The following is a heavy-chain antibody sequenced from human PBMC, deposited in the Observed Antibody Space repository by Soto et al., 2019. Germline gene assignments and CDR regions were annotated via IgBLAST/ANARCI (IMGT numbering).Heavy chain of an antibody. J-gene: IGHJ3*02. V-gene: IGHV3-21*01. CDR2: ISSSSSYI. D-gene: IGHD3-3*01. CDR1: GFTFSSYS. CDR3: ARDLQEGFRSGYSYHDAFDI. Sequence: GGSLRLSCAASGFTFSSYSMNWVRQAPGKGLEWVSSISSSSSYIYYADSVKGRFTISRDNAKNSLYLQMNSLRAEDTAVYYCARDLQEGFRSGYSYHDAFDIWGQGTMVTVSS.